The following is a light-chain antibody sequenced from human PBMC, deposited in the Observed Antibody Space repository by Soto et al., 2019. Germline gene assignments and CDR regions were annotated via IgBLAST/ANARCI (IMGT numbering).Light chain of an antibody. CDR2: VAS. CDR1: QSVNSN. J-gene: IGKJ4*01. V-gene: IGKV3-15*01. CDR3: QQYNAWPLT. Sequence: EIVMTQSPATLSVSPGERVTLSCRASQSVNSNLAWYQQKPGQPPKLLIYVASTRATGIPARSSGSGSGTEFTLTIGSLQSEDFAIYYCQQYNAWPLTFGGGTKVEFK.